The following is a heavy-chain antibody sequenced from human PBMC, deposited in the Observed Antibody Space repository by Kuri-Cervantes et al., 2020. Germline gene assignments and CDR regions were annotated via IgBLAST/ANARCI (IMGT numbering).Heavy chain of an antibody. Sequence: SVKVSCKASGGTFSSYAISWVRQAPGQGLEWMGGIIPIFGTANYAQKFQGRVTITADESTSTAYMELSSLRSEDTAVYYCGGNGPAYYYYGMDVWGQGTTVTVSS. CDR1: GGTFSSYA. D-gene: IGHD4-23*01. V-gene: IGHV1-69*13. CDR2: IIPIFGTA. CDR3: GGNGPAYYYYGMDV. J-gene: IGHJ6*02.